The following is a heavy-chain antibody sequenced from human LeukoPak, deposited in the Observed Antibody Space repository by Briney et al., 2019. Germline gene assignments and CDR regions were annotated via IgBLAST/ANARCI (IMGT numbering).Heavy chain of an antibody. V-gene: IGHV3-66*01. Sequence: GGSLRLSCAASGFTVSSNYMSWVRQAPGKGLEWVSVIYSGGSTYYADSVKGRFTISRDNSKNTLYLQMNSLRAEDTAVYYCAREYYYDSSGYSNNWGQGTLVTVSS. CDR1: GFTVSSNY. D-gene: IGHD3-22*01. CDR2: IYSGGST. CDR3: AREYYYDSSGYSNN. J-gene: IGHJ4*02.